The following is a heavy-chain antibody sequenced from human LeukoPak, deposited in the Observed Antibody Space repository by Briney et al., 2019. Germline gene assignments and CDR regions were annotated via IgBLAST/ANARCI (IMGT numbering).Heavy chain of an antibody. V-gene: IGHV4-34*01. CDR3: ARNPRIKGFDI. J-gene: IGHJ3*02. Sequence: SESLSLTCTVSDGSISSYYWSWIRQPPGKGLEWIGEINHSGSTNYNPSLKSRVTISVDTSKNQFSLKLSSVTAADTAVYYCARNPRIKGFDIWGQGTMVTVSS. CDR2: INHSGST. CDR1: DGSISSYY.